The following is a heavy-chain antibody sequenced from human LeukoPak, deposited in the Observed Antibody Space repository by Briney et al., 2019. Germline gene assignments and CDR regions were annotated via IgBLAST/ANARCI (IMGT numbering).Heavy chain of an antibody. J-gene: IGHJ6*02. CDR1: GFTFSSYA. CDR3: ARDLSKLYYYYGMDV. CDR2: ISSSGSTI. V-gene: IGHV3-48*04. Sequence: GGSLRLSCAASGFTFSSYAMNWVRQAPGKGLEWISYISSSGSTIYYAASVKGRFTISRDNAKNSLYLQMNSLRAEDTAVYYCARDLSKLYYYYGMDVWGQGTMVTVSS.